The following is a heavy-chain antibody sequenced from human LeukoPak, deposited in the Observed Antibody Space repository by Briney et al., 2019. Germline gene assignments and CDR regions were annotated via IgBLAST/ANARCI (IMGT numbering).Heavy chain of an antibody. CDR3: AKDRVGSSWYEGTPDY. J-gene: IGHJ4*02. D-gene: IGHD6-13*01. CDR1: GFTFSHYS. Sequence: GGSLRLSCAASGFTFSHYSMTWVRQAPGKGLEWVSSISSSSSYIYYADSVKGRFTISRDNAKNSLYLQMNSLRAEDTAVYYCAKDRVGSSWYEGTPDYWGQGTLVTVSS. V-gene: IGHV3-21*04. CDR2: ISSSSSYI.